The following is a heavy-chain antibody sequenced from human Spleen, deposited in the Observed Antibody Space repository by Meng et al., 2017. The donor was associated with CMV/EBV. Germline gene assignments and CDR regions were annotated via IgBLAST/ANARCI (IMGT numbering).Heavy chain of an antibody. J-gene: IGHJ6*02. Sequence: SVKVSCKASGGTFSSYAISWVRQAPGQGLEWMGGIIPIFGTANYAQKFQGRVTITTDESTSTAYMELSSLRSEDTAVYYCATVRSSGLYGMDVWGQGTTVTVSS. V-gene: IGHV1-69*05. CDR1: GGTFSSYA. CDR2: IIPIFGTA. CDR3: ATVRSSGLYGMDV.